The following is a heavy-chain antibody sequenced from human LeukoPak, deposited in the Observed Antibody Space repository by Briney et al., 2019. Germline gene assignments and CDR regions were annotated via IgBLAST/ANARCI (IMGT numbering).Heavy chain of an antibody. CDR3: ARGGDNYDILTQ. CDR1: EYIFTDYY. D-gene: IGHD3-9*01. V-gene: IGHV1-2*02. J-gene: IGHJ4*02. CDR2: INPDSGGT. Sequence: ASMTVSCKASEYIFTDYYIHWVRQAPGQGLEWMGWINPDSGGTNYAQKFQDRVTMTGDTSISTAYMELSRLVSDDTAIYYCARGGDNYDILTQWGQGTLVTVSS.